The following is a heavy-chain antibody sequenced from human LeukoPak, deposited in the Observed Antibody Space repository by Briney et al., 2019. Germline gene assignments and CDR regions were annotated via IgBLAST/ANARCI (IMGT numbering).Heavy chain of an antibody. V-gene: IGHV3-23*01. CDR1: GFTFSSYG. CDR3: AKDFLWFGELFDY. Sequence: GGSLRLSCAASGFTFSSYGMSWVRQAPGKGLEWVSAISGSGGSTYYADSVKGRFTISRDNSKNTLYLQMNSLRAEDTAVYYCAKDFLWFGELFDYWGQGTLVTVSS. J-gene: IGHJ4*02. D-gene: IGHD3-10*01. CDR2: ISGSGGST.